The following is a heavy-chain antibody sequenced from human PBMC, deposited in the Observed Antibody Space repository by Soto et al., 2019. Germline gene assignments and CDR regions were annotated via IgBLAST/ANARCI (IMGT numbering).Heavy chain of an antibody. CDR3: RKGIYSYYDFDY. CDR1: GFTFSNYG. J-gene: IGHJ4*02. Sequence: GGSLRLSCAASGFTFSNYGMYWVRQAPGKGLEWVAFISYDGSSKFYADPMKGRHTISRDNSKNTLYLQMNSLRAEDTAVYYCRKGIYSYYDFDYWGQGTLVTVSS. CDR2: ISYDGSSK. V-gene: IGHV3-30*18. D-gene: IGHD1-26*01.